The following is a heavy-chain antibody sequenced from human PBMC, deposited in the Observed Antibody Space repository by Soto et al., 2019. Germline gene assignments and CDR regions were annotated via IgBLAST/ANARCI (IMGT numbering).Heavy chain of an antibody. CDR1: GESFSGYY. CDR3: ARGLPYYDFWSGYSTGNYFDY. J-gene: IGHJ4*02. D-gene: IGHD3-3*01. CDR2: INHSGST. Sequence: SETLALTCAVYGESFSGYYWSWIRKPTGKGLEWIGEINHSGSTNYSPSLKSRVTISVDTSKNQFSLKLSSVTAADTAVYYCARGLPYYDFWSGYSTGNYFDYWGQGTLVTVSS. V-gene: IGHV4-34*01.